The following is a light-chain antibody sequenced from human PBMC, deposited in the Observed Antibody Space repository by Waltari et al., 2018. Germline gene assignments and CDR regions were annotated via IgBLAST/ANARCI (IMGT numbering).Light chain of an antibody. CDR3: QQYTIYPLT. J-gene: IGKJ4*01. CDR1: LSITDW. V-gene: IGKV1-5*03. Sequence: DVQMTQSPATLSASVGDRVTITCRASLSITDWLAWYQQKPGKAPKLLIYKASTLESGVPSRFIGTRSGTEFTLTISNLQPDDFATYYCQQYTIYPLTFGGGTKVAI. CDR2: KAS.